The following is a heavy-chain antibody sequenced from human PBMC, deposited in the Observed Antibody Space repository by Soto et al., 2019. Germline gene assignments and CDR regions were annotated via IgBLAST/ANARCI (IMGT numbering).Heavy chain of an antibody. CDR2: ISAYNGNT. CDR1: GYTFTSYG. CDR3: ARDLIDFWSGYLIDHYYCYGMDV. J-gene: IGHJ6*02. Sequence: VSVKVSCKASGYTFTSYGISWVRQAPGQGLEWMGWISAYNGNTNYAQKLQGRVTMTTDTSTSTAYMELRSLRSDDTAVYYCARDLIDFWSGYLIDHYYCYGMDVWGQGTTVIVSS. V-gene: IGHV1-18*01. D-gene: IGHD3-3*01.